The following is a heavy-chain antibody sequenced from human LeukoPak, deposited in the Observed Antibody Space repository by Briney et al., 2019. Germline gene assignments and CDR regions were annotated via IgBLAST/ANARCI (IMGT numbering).Heavy chain of an antibody. CDR2: ISWDGGNI. Sequence: PGGSLRLSCAASGFIFDDYVMHWVRQVPGKGLEWVSRISWDGGNIYYADSVKGRFTISRDNSKNSLYLQMNSLKTEDTALYYCAKDTAAYCALGTCSGGFDSWGQGTLVTVSS. J-gene: IGHJ4*02. CDR3: AKDTAAYCALGTCSGGFDS. D-gene: IGHD3-10*02. CDR1: GFIFDDYV. V-gene: IGHV3-43D*03.